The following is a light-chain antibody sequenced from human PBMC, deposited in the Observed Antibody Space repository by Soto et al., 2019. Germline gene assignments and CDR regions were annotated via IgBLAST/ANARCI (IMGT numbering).Light chain of an antibody. CDR2: GNT. V-gene: IGLV1-40*01. Sequence: QSVLTQPPSVTGAPGQRVTISCTGNSSNIGAGYDVLWYQQLPGTAPKLLIYGNTNRHSGVPDRFSGSKSGTSASLAITGLQAEDEADYHCQSYDRTLSGSVFGGGTNLTVL. CDR3: QSYDRTLSGSV. J-gene: IGLJ3*02. CDR1: SSNIGAGYD.